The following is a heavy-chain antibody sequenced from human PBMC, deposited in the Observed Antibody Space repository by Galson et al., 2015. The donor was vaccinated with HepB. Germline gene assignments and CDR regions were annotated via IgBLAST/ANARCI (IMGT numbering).Heavy chain of an antibody. CDR1: GGTFSSNS. J-gene: IGHJ4*02. CDR2: ISPMFGIA. CDR3: ARESLWSGYYYFGY. V-gene: IGHV1-69*04. D-gene: IGHD3-3*01. Sequence: SCKASGGTFSSNSISWVRQAPGQGLEWMGRISPMFGIAKYAQQFQGRVTITADKSTSTAYMELGSLRSDDTAVYYCARESLWSGYYYFGYWGQGTLVTVSS.